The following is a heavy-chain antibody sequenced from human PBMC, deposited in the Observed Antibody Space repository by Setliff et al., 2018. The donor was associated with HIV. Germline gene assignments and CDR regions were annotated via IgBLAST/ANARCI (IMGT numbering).Heavy chain of an antibody. CDR3: ARDPTYYYDTSGPYDAFDI. D-gene: IGHD3-22*01. CDR2: ISRTSSYI. V-gene: IGHV3-21*01. Sequence: GGSLRLSCAASGFTFSSYSMNWVRQAPGKGLEWVSFISRTSSYIYYADSLKGRFTISRDNAKNSLYLQMNSLRAEDTAVYYCARDPTYYYDTSGPYDAFDIWGQGTMVTVSS. CDR1: GFTFSSYS. J-gene: IGHJ3*02.